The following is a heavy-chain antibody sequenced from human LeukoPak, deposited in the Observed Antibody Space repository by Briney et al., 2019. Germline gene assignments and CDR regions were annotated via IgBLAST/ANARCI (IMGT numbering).Heavy chain of an antibody. J-gene: IGHJ4*02. D-gene: IGHD3-10*01. CDR3: ARDRVTMVRGVMTYYFAY. V-gene: IGHV4-59*01. CDR2: IYYSGST. CDR1: GGSINSYY. Sequence: SETLSLTCTVFGGSINSYYSSWIRQPPGKGLEWVGYIYYSGSTNYNPSLKSRVTISVDTSKNQFSLKLSSVTAADMAVYYCARDRVTMVRGVMTYYFAYWGQRTLVTVSS.